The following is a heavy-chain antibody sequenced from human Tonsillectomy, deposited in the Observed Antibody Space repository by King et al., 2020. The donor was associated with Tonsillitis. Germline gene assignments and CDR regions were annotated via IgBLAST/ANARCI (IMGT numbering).Heavy chain of an antibody. J-gene: IGHJ3*02. V-gene: IGHV1-69*14. Sequence: QLVQSGAEVKKPGSSVKVSCQSSGGTFGSYAFSWVRQAPGQGLEWMGGIIPIFGTSNYTQKFQGRVTMTADKSTSTAYLELSSLRSDDTAMYYCAREGVEGDAFDIWGQGTMVTVSS. CDR1: GGTFGSYA. D-gene: IGHD2-21*01. CDR2: IIPIFGTS. CDR3: AREGVEGDAFDI.